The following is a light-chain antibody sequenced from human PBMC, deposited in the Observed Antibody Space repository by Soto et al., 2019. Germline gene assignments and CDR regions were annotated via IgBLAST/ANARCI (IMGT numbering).Light chain of an antibody. CDR1: QSISSY. J-gene: IGKJ2*01. CDR2: AAS. Sequence: DIQMTQSPSSLSASVGDRVTITCRASQSISSYLNWYQQKPGKAPKFLIYAASSLQSGVPSRFSGSGSGTDFTLTISSLQPEDFATYYCQQSYSTPYTFGQGTELEIK. CDR3: QQSYSTPYT. V-gene: IGKV1-39*01.